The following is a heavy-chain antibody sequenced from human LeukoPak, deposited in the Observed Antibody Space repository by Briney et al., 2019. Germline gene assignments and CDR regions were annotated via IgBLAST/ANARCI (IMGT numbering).Heavy chain of an antibody. J-gene: IGHJ4*02. CDR2: IYHSGST. CDR3: ARMTGVAVSED. CDR1: GYSISSGNW. D-gene: IGHD6-19*01. Sequence: PSETLSLTCAVSGYSISSGNWWGWIRPPPGKGLEWIGYIYHSGSTYYNPSLKSRVTMSVDTSKNQFSLNLSSVTAADTAVYYCARMTGVAVSEDWGQGTLVTVSS. V-gene: IGHV4-28*01.